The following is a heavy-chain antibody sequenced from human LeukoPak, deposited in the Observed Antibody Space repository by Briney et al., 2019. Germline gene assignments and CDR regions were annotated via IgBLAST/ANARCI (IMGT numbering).Heavy chain of an antibody. V-gene: IGHV3-53*01. J-gene: IGHJ6*03. CDR1: GFTVSSNY. Sequence: GGSLRLSCAASGFTVSSNYMSWVRQAPGKGLEWVSVIYSGGSTYYADSVKGRFTISRDNSKNTLYLQMNGLRAEDTAVYYCASGSGSYRTPYYYMDVWGTGTTVTVSS. D-gene: IGHD3-10*01. CDR2: IYSGGST. CDR3: ASGSGSYRTPYYYMDV.